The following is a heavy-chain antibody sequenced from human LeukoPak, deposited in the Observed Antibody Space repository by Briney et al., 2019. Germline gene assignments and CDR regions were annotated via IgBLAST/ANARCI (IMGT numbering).Heavy chain of an antibody. J-gene: IGHJ4*02. CDR1: GDSINSLDL. V-gene: IGHV4-4*02. CDR3: AGLVGRYSSGLYYYYFDY. CDR2: MYLSGTT. Sequence: SETLSLTCTVSGDSINSLDLWSWVRQPPGKGLEWIGEMYLSGTTHSNPSVKSRVTISIDKSKNQFFLNLSSVTAADTAVYYCAGLVGRYSSGLYYYYFDYWGQGTLVTVSP. D-gene: IGHD3-22*01.